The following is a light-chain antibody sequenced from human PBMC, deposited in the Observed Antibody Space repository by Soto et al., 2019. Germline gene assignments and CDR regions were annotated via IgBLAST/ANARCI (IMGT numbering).Light chain of an antibody. CDR2: IAS. CDR3: QQYNNWPPFS. Sequence: EIVMTQSPATLSVSPGERATLSCRASQSVGYNLAWYQQKPGQAPRLLIYIASTRATGIPARFSGSGSGTEFTLTISSLQSEDFAVYYCQQYNNWPPFSFGPGTKVDIK. CDR1: QSVGYN. V-gene: IGKV3-15*01. J-gene: IGKJ3*01.